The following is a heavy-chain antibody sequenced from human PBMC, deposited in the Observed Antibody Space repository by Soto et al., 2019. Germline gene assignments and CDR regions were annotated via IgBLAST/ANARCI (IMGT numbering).Heavy chain of an antibody. J-gene: IGHJ6*02. CDR2: IWYDGRKK. V-gene: IGHV3-33*01. D-gene: IGHD2-8*01. Sequence: QVQLVESGGGVVQPGWSLRRSCAASGFTFSSYGIHWVRPAPGTGLEWGAVIWYDGRKKYYLDPLKGRFTLSRDNSKSTLYLQMNSLSAKDTAVYYCASTNGHGKAFSYYGMDVCSQGTTVTFSS. CDR3: ASTNGHGKAFSYYGMDV. CDR1: GFTFSSYG.